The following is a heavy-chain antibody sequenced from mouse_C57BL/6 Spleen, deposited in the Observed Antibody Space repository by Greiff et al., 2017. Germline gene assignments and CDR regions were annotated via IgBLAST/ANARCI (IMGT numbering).Heavy chain of an antibody. V-gene: IGHV1-61*01. CDR2: IYPSDSET. D-gene: IGHD2-2*01. CDR1: GYTFTSYW. CDR3: ARNGYDLYYFDY. J-gene: IGHJ2*01. Sequence: QVQLQQPGAELVRPGSSVKLSCKASGYTFTSYWMDWVKQRPGQGLEWIGNIYPSDSETHYNQKFKDKATLTVDKSSSTAYMQLSSLTSEDSAVYYCARNGYDLYYFDYWGQGTTLTVSS.